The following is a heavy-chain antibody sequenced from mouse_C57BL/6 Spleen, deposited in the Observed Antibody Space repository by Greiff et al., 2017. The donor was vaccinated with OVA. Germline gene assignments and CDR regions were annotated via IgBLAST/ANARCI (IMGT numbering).Heavy chain of an antibody. Sequence: QVQLQQPGAELVKPGASVKMSCKASGYTFTSYWITWVKQRPGQGLEWIGDIYPGSGSTNYNEKFKSKATLTVDTSSSTAYMQLSSLTSEDSAVYYCARIIWDVHYFDYWGQGTTLTVSS. D-gene: IGHD4-1*01. CDR1: GYTFTSYW. V-gene: IGHV1-55*01. CDR2: IYPGSGST. CDR3: ARIIWDVHYFDY. J-gene: IGHJ2*01.